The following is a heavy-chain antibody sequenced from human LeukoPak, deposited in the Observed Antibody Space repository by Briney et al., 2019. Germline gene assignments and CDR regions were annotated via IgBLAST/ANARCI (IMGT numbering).Heavy chain of an antibody. Sequence: GGSLRLSCAASGFTFSSYWMHWVRPAPGKGRVWVSRINSDGSSTSYADSVKGRFTISRDNAKNTLYLQMNSLRAEDTAVYYCARAHYDFWSGDYYGMDVWGQGTTVTVSS. V-gene: IGHV3-74*01. CDR3: ARAHYDFWSGDYYGMDV. D-gene: IGHD3-3*01. CDR1: GFTFSSYW. CDR2: INSDGSST. J-gene: IGHJ6*02.